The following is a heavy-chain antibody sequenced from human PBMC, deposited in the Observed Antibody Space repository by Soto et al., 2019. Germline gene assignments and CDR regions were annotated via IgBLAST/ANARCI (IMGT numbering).Heavy chain of an antibody. Sequence: QVQLVQSGAEVKKPGSSVKVSCKASGGTFSTYTITWVRQAPGQGLEWMGRIIPIIGIINYAQKFQGRVTSSAEXLXGPXYMELTGLRSDDTAVYYCAGDPDSHYNDSHASSYPWGQGTLVTVSS. CDR2: IIPIIGII. CDR1: GGTFSTYT. D-gene: IGHD4-4*01. J-gene: IGHJ5*02. CDR3: AGDPDSHYNDSHASSYP. V-gene: IGHV1-69*08.